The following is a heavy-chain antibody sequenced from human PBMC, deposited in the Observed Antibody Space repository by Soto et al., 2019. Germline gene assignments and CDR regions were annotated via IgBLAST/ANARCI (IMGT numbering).Heavy chain of an antibody. V-gene: IGHV3-73*01. CDR1: GFSFSGSA. Sequence: PGGSLRLSCAASGFSFSGSAMHWVRQASGKGLEWVGRIRSKPNSYATSYAASVKGRFTISRDDSKNTAYLQMNSLKTEDTAVYYCTRTTAQFQLLSPHVWGQGTTVTVSS. J-gene: IGHJ6*02. CDR2: IRSKPNSYAT. D-gene: IGHD2-2*01. CDR3: TRTTAQFQLLSPHV.